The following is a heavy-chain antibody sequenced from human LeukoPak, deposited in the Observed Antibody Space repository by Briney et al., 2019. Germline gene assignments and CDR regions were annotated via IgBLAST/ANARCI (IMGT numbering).Heavy chain of an antibody. CDR1: GGSISSYY. V-gene: IGHV4-4*07. CDR2: IYTSGST. D-gene: IGHD3-10*01. Sequence: PSETLSLTCTVSGGSISSYYWSWIRQPAGKGLEWIGRIYTSGSTNYNPSLKSRVTMSVDTSKNQFSLKLSSVTAADTAVYYCARGRITMVRGEAYYYYGMDVWGKGTTVTVSS. J-gene: IGHJ6*04. CDR3: ARGRITMVRGEAYYYYGMDV.